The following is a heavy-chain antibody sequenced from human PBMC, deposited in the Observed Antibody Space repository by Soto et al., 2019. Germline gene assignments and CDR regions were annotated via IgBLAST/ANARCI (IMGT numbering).Heavy chain of an antibody. V-gene: IGHV4-39*01. Sequence: ETLSLTCTVSGGSISISSYYWGWIRQPPGKGLEWIGSIYYSGSTYYNPSLKSRVTISVDTSKNPFSLKLSSVTAADTAVYYCARHAGAGVDIVVVPAALTFDYWGQGTPVTV. CDR3: ARHAGAGVDIVVVPAALTFDY. CDR1: GGSISISSYY. J-gene: IGHJ4*02. CDR2: IYYSGST. D-gene: IGHD2-2*03.